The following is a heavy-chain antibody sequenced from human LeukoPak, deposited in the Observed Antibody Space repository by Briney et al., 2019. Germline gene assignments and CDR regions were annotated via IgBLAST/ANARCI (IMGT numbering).Heavy chain of an antibody. J-gene: IGHJ4*02. D-gene: IGHD3-22*01. Sequence: PSETLSLTCTVSGGSISSYYWRWIRQPPGKGQEWIGDIYYRGSTNYNPSLKSPVTISVDTPKNQFSLKLSSVTAADTAAQHCARGTTYHYDSTGYYPTFVYWGQGTLVTVSP. CDR3: ARGTTYHYDSTGYYPTFVY. V-gene: IGHV4-59*01. CDR1: GGSISSYY. CDR2: IYYRGST.